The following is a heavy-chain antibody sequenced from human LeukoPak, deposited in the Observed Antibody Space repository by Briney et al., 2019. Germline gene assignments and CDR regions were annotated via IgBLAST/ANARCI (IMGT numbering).Heavy chain of an antibody. J-gene: IGHJ4*02. Sequence: GETLRLSCAASGFTFSSYAMSWVRQAPGKGLEWVSAIDGGSDNRYFADSVKGRFTISRDNSKNTLYLQMNSLRADDTAVYYCVHIVGATFDCWGQGTLVTVSS. CDR3: VHIVGATFDC. D-gene: IGHD1-26*01. CDR1: GFTFSSYA. CDR2: IDGGSDNR. V-gene: IGHV3-23*01.